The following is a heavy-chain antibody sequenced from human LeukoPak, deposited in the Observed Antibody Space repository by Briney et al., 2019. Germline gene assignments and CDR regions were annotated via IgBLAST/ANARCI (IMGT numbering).Heavy chain of an antibody. J-gene: IGHJ6*03. CDR1: GASISSYY. CDR2: LYPSGST. V-gene: IGHV4-4*07. D-gene: IGHD4-23*01. CDR3: AKTPPGYYYMDV. Sequence: SGTLSLTCTVSGASISSYYWSWFWQPAGKGLEWIGRLYPSGSTNYNPSLKSRVTISVDKSKRQFSLELSSVTAADTAVFYCAKTPPGYYYMDVWGKGATVTVSS.